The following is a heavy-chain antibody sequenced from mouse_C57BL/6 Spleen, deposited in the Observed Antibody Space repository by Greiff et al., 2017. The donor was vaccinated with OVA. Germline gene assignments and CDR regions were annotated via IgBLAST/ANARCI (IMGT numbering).Heavy chain of an antibody. V-gene: IGHV5-4*01. CDR3: AREGDYYSAMDY. J-gene: IGHJ4*01. CDR1: GFTFSSYA. CDR2: ISDGGSYT. Sequence: EVMLVESGGGLVKPGGSLKLSCAASGFTFSSYAMSWVRQTPEKRLEWVATISDGGSYTYYPDNVKGRFTISRDNAKNNLYLQMSHLKSEDTAMYYCAREGDYYSAMDYWGQGTSVTVSS.